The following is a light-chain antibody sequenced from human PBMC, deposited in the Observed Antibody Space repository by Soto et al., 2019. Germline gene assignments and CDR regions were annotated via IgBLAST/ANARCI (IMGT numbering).Light chain of an antibody. CDR2: GVS. CDR3: SSYTSSSTLVV. CDR1: SSDVGGYNY. J-gene: IGLJ2*01. V-gene: IGLV2-14*01. Sequence: QSALTQPASVSGSPGQSITISCTGTSSDVGGYNYVSWYQQHPGKAPKLMIYGVSNRPSGVSNRFSGSKPGNTASLTISGLQAEDEADYYCSSYTSSSTLVVFGGGTKLTVL.